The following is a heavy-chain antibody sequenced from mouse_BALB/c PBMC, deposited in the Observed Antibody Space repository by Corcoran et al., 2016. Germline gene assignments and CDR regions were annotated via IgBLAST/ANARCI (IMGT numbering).Heavy chain of an antibody. V-gene: IGHV1S136*01. J-gene: IGHJ3*01. D-gene: IGHD1-1*01. CDR3: SYYYGSSYVWFAY. CDR1: GYTFTSYV. CDR2: INPYNDGT. Sequence: EVQLQQSGPELVKPGASVKMSCKASGYTFTSYVMHWVKQKPGQGLEWIGYINPYNDGTKYNEKFKGKATLTSDKSSSTAYMELSSLTSEDSAVYYCSYYYGSSYVWFAYWGQGTLVTVSA.